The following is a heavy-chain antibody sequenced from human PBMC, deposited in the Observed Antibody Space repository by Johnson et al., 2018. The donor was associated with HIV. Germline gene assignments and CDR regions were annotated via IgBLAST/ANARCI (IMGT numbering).Heavy chain of an antibody. V-gene: IGHV3-20*04. CDR2: INWNGGST. D-gene: IGHD6-13*01. CDR3: ARAEYGYSSSWYGTFDI. Sequence: EVQLMESGGGLVQPGGSLRLSCAASGFIFNDYGMSWVRQAPGKGLEWVSLINWNGGSTGYADSVKGRFSISRDNAKNSLFLQMNNLRAEDTALYYCARAEYGYSSSWYGTFDIWGRGTMVTVSS. CDR1: GFIFNDYG. J-gene: IGHJ3*02.